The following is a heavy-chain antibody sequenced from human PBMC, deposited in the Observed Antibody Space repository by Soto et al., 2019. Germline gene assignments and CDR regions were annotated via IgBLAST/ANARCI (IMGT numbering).Heavy chain of an antibody. Sequence: EVQLVESGGGLVQPGRPLRLSCTASGFTFGDYTMNWFRQAPGKGLEWVGFIRSKAYRGTTEYAASVKGRFTISRDDSKSIAYLQMNSLKTEDTAVYYCTRPLVPATTGTYFQHWGQGTLVTVFS. J-gene: IGHJ1*01. CDR3: TRPLVPATTGTYFQH. CDR1: GFTFGDYT. D-gene: IGHD2-2*01. CDR2: IRSKAYRGTT. V-gene: IGHV3-49*03.